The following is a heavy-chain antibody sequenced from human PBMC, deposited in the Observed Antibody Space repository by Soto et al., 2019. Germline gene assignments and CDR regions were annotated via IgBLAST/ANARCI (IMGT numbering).Heavy chain of an antibody. D-gene: IGHD2-21*01. CDR1: GFSLNTRGVG. CDR2: IYWDDDK. Sequence: QITLKESGPTVVKPTQTLTLTCSFSGFSLNTRGVGVGWIRQPPGKALEWLGLIYWDDDKEYRPSMKRRLTFNKDTSKNQVVLTMTNMDPVDTGTYYCAHRYCGTISCSMGPFDTWGPGAMVIVSS. J-gene: IGHJ3*02. CDR3: AHRYCGTISCSMGPFDT. V-gene: IGHV2-5*02.